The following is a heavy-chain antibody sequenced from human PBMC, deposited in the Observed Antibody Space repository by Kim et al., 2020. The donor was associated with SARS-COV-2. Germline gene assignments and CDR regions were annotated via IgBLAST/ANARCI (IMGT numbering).Heavy chain of an antibody. J-gene: IGHJ4*02. Sequence: DSVKGRFTISRDNTKNTLYLQRNSLRAEDTAVYYCAIVASKLRFLNFEYWGQGTLVTVSP. CDR3: AIVASKLRFLNFEY. V-gene: IGHV3-23*01. D-gene: IGHD3-3*01.